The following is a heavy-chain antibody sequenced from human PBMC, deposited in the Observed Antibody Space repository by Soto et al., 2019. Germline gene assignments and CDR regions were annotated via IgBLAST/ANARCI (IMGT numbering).Heavy chain of an antibody. Sequence: PSATLSLTCTVSGGSISSYYWSWIRQPAGKGLEWIGRIYTSGSTNYNPSLKSRVTISVDTSKNQFSLKLSSVTAADTAVYYCARMSRVDCSSTSCSTTYYYYGMDVWGQGTTVTVSS. D-gene: IGHD2-2*01. J-gene: IGHJ6*02. CDR2: IYTSGST. CDR3: ARMSRVDCSSTSCSTTYYYYGMDV. CDR1: GGSISSYY. V-gene: IGHV4-4*07.